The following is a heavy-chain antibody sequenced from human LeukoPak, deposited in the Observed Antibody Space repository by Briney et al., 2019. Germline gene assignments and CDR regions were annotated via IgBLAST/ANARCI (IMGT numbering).Heavy chain of an antibody. V-gene: IGHV3-48*03. CDR1: GFTLSTYE. J-gene: IGHJ3*02. CDR3: ARDISSSTRAFDI. Sequence: GGSLRLSCAASGFTLSTYEMSWVRQAPGKGLEWVSFITSSGSPTFYADSVKGRFSISRDTAKNSLYLQMNNLRGDDTAVYYCARDISSSTRAFDIWGQGTMVTVS. D-gene: IGHD2-15*01. CDR2: ITSSGSPT.